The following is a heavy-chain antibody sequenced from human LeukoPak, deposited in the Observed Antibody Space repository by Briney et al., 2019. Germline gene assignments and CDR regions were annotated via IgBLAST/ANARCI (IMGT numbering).Heavy chain of an antibody. Sequence: GGSLRLSCAASGFIFSSYAMNWVRQAPGKGLEWVSDISGRGGTTYYADSVKGRFTISRDNSKNTLYLQMNSLRAEDTAVYYCAKDRPSYSSGDNAFDYWGQGTLVTVSS. D-gene: IGHD6-19*01. J-gene: IGHJ4*02. CDR2: ISGRGGTT. CDR3: AKDRPSYSSGDNAFDY. CDR1: GFIFSSYA. V-gene: IGHV3-23*01.